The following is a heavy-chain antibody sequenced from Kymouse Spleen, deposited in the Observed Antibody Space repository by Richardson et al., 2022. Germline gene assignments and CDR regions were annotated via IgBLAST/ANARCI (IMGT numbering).Heavy chain of an antibody. CDR3: ASPYYDILTGYSPPFDY. J-gene: IGHJ4*02. Sequence: EVQLVESGGGLVQPGGSLRLSCAASGFTFSSYAMSWVRQAPGKGLEWVSAISGSGGSTYYADSVKGRFTISRDNSKNTLYLQMNSLRAEDTAVYYCASPYYDILTGYSPPFDYWGQGTLVTVSS. CDR1: GFTFSSYA. CDR2: ISGSGGST. V-gene: IGHV3-23*04. D-gene: IGHD3-9*01.